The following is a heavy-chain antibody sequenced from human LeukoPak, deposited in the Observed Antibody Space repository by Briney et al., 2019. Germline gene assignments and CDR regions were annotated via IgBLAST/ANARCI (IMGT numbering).Heavy chain of an antibody. Sequence: PSETLSLTCAVYGGSFSGYYWSWIRQPPGKGLEWIGEINHSGSTNYNPSLKSRVTISVDTSKNQFSLKLSSVTAADTAVYYCARGDYSSGWYDYWGQGTLVTVSS. D-gene: IGHD6-19*01. CDR2: INHSGST. CDR1: GGSFSGYY. V-gene: IGHV4-34*01. CDR3: ARGDYSSGWYDY. J-gene: IGHJ4*02.